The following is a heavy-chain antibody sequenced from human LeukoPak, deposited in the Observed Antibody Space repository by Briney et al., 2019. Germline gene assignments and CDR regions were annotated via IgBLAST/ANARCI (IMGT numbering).Heavy chain of an antibody. J-gene: IGHJ4*02. CDR1: GYTFTGYY. Sequence: ASVKVSCKASGYTFTGYYMHWVRQAPGQGLEWMGCINPNSGGTNYAQKFQGRVTMTRDTSISTAYMELSRLRSADTAVYYCARAFGRYFDWLLYGYWGQGTLVTVSS. CDR2: INPNSGGT. V-gene: IGHV1-2*02. D-gene: IGHD3-9*01. CDR3: ARAFGRYFDWLLYGY.